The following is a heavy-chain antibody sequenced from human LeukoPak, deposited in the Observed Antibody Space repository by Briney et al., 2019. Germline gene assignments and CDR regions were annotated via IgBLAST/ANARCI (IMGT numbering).Heavy chain of an antibody. J-gene: IGHJ3*02. CDR3: ARGIGYTSSWYTPFDI. Sequence: SETLSLTCGVYGGSFSGYYWSWIRQPPGKGLEWIGEIHHSGSTNYNPSLKSRVTLSLDTSKNQFSLKLSSVTAADTAVYYCARGIGYTSSWYTPFDIWGPGTMVTASS. CDR1: GGSFSGYY. D-gene: IGHD6-13*01. CDR2: IHHSGST. V-gene: IGHV4-34*01.